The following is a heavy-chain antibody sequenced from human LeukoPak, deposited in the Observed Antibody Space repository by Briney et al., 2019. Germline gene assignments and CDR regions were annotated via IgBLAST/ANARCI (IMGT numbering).Heavy chain of an antibody. Sequence: GGSLRLSCVASGFTFSSYGMHWVRQAPGKGLEWVAVISYDGSNKYYADSVKGRFTISRDNSKNTLYLQMNSLRAEDTALYYCAKNLFNPLRPAWGHGILVTVSS. CDR1: GFTFSSYG. V-gene: IGHV3-30*18. CDR3: AKNLFNPLRPA. D-gene: IGHD4/OR15-4a*01. J-gene: IGHJ5*01. CDR2: ISYDGSNK.